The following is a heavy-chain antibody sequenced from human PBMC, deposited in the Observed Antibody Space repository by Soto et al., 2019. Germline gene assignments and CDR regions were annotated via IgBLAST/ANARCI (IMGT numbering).Heavy chain of an antibody. Sequence: PGGSLRLSCAASGFTFDDYAMHWVRQAPGKGLEWVSGITWNSGTVGYADSVKGRFTISRDNAKNSLFLQMDSLKSDDTAFYYCTKAALERATNQEFDPWGQGTMVTVSS. D-gene: IGHD5-12*01. CDR1: GFTFDDYA. J-gene: IGHJ5*02. CDR3: TKAALERATNQEFDP. V-gene: IGHV3-9*01. CDR2: ITWNSGTV.